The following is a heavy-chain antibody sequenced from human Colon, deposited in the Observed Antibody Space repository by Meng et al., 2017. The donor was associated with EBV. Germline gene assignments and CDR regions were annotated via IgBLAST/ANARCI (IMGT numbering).Heavy chain of an antibody. CDR2: IHHSGSA. J-gene: IGHJ4*02. D-gene: IGHD2-21*01. Sequence: PQGSRPRLVAPYTDPLSTCPVSGGYKSSGNYDWSLIRQPPGKGLGWIGYIHHSGSAYYNPSLKSRVSISVDTSKNQFSLNLNSMTAADTAVYYCASFDHIPRRNYFDYWGQGTLVTVSS. CDR3: ASFDHIPRRNYFDY. V-gene: IGHV4-30-4*01. CDR1: GGYKSSGNYD.